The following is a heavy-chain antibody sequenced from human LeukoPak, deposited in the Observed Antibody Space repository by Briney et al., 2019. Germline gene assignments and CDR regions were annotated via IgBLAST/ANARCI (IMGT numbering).Heavy chain of an antibody. CDR1: GGSISSSSYY. CDR2: IYYSGST. Sequence: SETLSLTCTVSGGSISSSSYYWGWIRQPPGKGLEWIGGIYYSGSTYYNPSLKSRVTISVDTSKNQFSLKLSSVTAADTAVYYCARGRHGAFDIWGQGTMVAVSS. D-gene: IGHD6-25*01. CDR3: ARGRHGAFDI. J-gene: IGHJ3*02. V-gene: IGHV4-39*07.